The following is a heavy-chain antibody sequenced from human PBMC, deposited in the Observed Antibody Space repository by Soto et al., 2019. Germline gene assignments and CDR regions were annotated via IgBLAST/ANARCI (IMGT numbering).Heavy chain of an antibody. D-gene: IGHD3-10*01. J-gene: IGHJ6*02. CDR3: ARRAGGTDYYHYHGMDV. Sequence: PWETLCLTCTVSGGSISSYYWSWIRQPPGKGLEWIGYIYYSGSTNYNPSLKSRVTISVDTSKNQFSLKLSSVTAADTAVYYCARRAGGTDYYHYHGMDVWGQGTTVTVSS. V-gene: IGHV4-59*01. CDR1: GGSISSYY. CDR2: IYYSGST.